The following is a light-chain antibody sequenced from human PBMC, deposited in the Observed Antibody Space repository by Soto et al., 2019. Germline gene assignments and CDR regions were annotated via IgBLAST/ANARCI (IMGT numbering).Light chain of an antibody. CDR2: DVS. V-gene: IGKV1-5*01. CDR1: QSINNL. J-gene: IGKJ4*01. CDR3: QEDDSYPLT. Sequence: DIQMTQSPSSLSASVSDRVTITCRASQSINNLLAWYQQKPGKAPKFLIYDVSTLESGVPSRFSGSGSGTEFTLTMSSLQPEDFATYYCQEDDSYPLTFGGGTKVDIK.